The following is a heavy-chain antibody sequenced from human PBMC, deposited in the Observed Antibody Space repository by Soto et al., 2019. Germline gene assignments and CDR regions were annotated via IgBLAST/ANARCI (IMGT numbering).Heavy chain of an antibody. V-gene: IGHV1-3*01. CDR2: INAGNGNS. D-gene: IGHD1-26*01. J-gene: IGHJ2*01. Sequence: ASVKVSCKASGYTFTSYAMHWVRQAPGQRLEWMGWINAGNGNSKYSQKFQGRVTITRDTSASTAYMELSSLRSEDTAVYYCARGGSLYWYFDLWGRGTLVTVSS. CDR3: ARGGSLYWYFDL. CDR1: GYTFTSYA.